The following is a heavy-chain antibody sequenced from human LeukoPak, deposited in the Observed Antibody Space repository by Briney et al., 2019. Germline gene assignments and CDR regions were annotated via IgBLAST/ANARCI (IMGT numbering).Heavy chain of an antibody. D-gene: IGHD1-1*01. CDR3: AKDPNLGTTHNYYFDY. J-gene: IGHJ4*02. Sequence: GGSLRLSCAASGFTFSSYGMHWVRQAPGKGLEWVAVISYGGSNKYYADSVKGRFTISRDNSKNTLYLQMNSLRAEDTAVYYCAKDPNLGTTHNYYFDYWGQGTLVTVSS. V-gene: IGHV3-30*18. CDR1: GFTFSSYG. CDR2: ISYGGSNK.